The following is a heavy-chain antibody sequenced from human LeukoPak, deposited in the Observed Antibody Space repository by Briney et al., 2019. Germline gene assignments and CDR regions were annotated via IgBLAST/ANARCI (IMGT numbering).Heavy chain of an antibody. CDR3: ARQSAAAGYSGWFDP. Sequence: SETLSLTCTVSGGSISSYYWSWIRQPPGKGLEWIGYIYYSGSTNYNPSLKSRVTISVDTSKNQFSLKLSSVTAADTAVYYCARQSAAAGYSGWFDPWGQGTLVTVSS. V-gene: IGHV4-59*08. CDR2: IYYSGST. CDR1: GGSISSYY. J-gene: IGHJ5*02. D-gene: IGHD6-13*01.